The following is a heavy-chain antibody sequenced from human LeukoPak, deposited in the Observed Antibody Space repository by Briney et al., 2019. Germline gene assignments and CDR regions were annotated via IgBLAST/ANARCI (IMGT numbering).Heavy chain of an antibody. V-gene: IGHV4-59*13. D-gene: IGHD3-10*01. J-gene: IGHJ4*02. Sequence: PSETLSLTCIVSGGSISSYYWSWIRQPPGKGLEWIGNIYSSGTTNYNPSLKSRVTISMDTSKNQFSLKLSSVTAADTAVYYCARGKIWSPVYLSHWGQGTLVTVSS. CDR3: ARGKIWSPVYLSH. CDR1: GGSISSYY. CDR2: IYSSGTT.